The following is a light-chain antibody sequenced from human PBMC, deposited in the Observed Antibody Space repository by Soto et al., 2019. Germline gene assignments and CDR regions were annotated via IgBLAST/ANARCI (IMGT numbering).Light chain of an antibody. CDR1: QSITIF. V-gene: IGKV1-39*01. CDR3: QQSYTMPLT. CDR2: AAS. J-gene: IGKJ4*01. Sequence: DIQLTQSPSSLSASVGDRVTITCRASQSITIFLNWFQQRPGRAPRLLIYAASTLQRGVPSRFSGSGSGTLFTLTINSLQPEDFATYYCQQSYTMPLTFGGGTKVDIK.